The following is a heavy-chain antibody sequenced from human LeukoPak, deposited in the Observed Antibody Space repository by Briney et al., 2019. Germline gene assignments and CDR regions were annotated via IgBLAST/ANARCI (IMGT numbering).Heavy chain of an antibody. V-gene: IGHV3-30-3*01. CDR2: ISYDGSNK. CDR3: ARPPWIQLWLAFDY. Sequence: PGGSLRLSCAASGFTFSSYAMHWVRQAPGKGLEWVAVISYDGSNKYYADPVKGRFTISRDNSKNTLYLQMNSLRAEDTAVYYCARPPWIQLWLAFDYWGQGTLVTVSS. D-gene: IGHD5-18*01. CDR1: GFTFSSYA. J-gene: IGHJ4*02.